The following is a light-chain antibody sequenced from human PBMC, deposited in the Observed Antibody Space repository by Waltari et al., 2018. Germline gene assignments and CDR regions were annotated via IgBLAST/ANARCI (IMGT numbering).Light chain of an antibody. CDR2: DVN. Sequence: QSALTQPRSVSGSPGQSVTISCTGTSSDIGGYDFVSWYQQYPGNAPKLIIYDVNQRPPGVPDRFSGAKSGNTASLTISGLLNEDEADYYCCSYAGADTSVVFGGGTTLTVL. CDR1: SSDIGGYDF. J-gene: IGLJ2*01. CDR3: CSYAGADTSVV. V-gene: IGLV2-11*01.